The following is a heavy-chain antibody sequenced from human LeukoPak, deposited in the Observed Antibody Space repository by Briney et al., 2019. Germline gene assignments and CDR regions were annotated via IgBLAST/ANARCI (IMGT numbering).Heavy chain of an antibody. J-gene: IGHJ6*03. CDR1: GYSFTNYW. D-gene: IGHD2-2*01. CDR2: IYPGDSDT. CDR3: ARARYCSSTSCPSPYYYYMDV. V-gene: IGHV5-51*01. Sequence: GASLKISCKGSGYSFTNYWIGWVRQLPGKGLEWMGIIYPGDSDTRYSPSFQGQVTISADKSISTAYLQWSSLKASDTAMYYCARARYCSSTSCPSPYYYYMDVWGKGTTVTVSS.